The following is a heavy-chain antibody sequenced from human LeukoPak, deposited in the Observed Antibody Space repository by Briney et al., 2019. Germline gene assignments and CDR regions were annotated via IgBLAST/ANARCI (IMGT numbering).Heavy chain of an antibody. CDR2: IYYSGST. J-gene: IGHJ3*02. CDR1: GGSISSYY. Sequence: SETLSLTCTVSGGSISSYYWSWIRQPPGKGLEWIGYIYYSGSTNYNPSLKSRVTISVDTSKNQFSLKLSSVTAADTTVYYCAREFPGDDYVWGSYRYDAFDIWGQGTMVTVSS. CDR3: AREFPGDDYVWGSYRYDAFDI. D-gene: IGHD3-16*02. V-gene: IGHV4-59*12.